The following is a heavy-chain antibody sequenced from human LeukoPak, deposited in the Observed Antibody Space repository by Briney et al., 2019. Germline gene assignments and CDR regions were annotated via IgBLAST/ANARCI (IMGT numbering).Heavy chain of an antibody. CDR2: ISHSGNT. V-gene: IGHV4-31*03. Sequence: PSQTLSLTCTVSGGSISSAPYYWSWIRQRPGKGLEWMGYISHSGNTYYNPSLKSRLNISADTSRNQFSLKLRSVTAADTALNFCAREGYYYDSSGPIDYWGQGTRVTVSS. D-gene: IGHD3-22*01. CDR3: AREGYYYDSSGPIDY. CDR1: GGSISSAPYY. J-gene: IGHJ4*02.